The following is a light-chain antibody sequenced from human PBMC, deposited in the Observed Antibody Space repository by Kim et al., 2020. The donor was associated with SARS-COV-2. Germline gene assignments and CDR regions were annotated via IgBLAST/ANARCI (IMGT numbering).Light chain of an antibody. CDR2: VGTGGIVG. Sequence: ELTQPPSASASLGASVTLTCTLSSGYSNYKVDWYQQRPGKGPRFVMRVGTGGIVGSKGDGIPDRFSVLGSGLNRYLTIKNIQEEDESDYHCGADHGSGSDFVYVFGTGTKVTGL. V-gene: IGLV9-49*01. J-gene: IGLJ1*01. CDR3: GADHGSGSDFVYV. CDR1: SGYSNYK.